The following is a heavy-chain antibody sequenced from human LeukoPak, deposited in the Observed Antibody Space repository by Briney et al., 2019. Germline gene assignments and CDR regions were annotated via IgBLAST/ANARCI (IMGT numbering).Heavy chain of an antibody. Sequence: GGSLRLSCAASGFTFSSYSMNWVRQAPGKGLEWVSSISSSSSYIYYADSVKGRFTISRDNSKNTLYLQMNSLRAEDTAVYYCAKTRRREQLVNGYFDYWGQGTLVTVSS. CDR2: ISSSSSYI. V-gene: IGHV3-21*04. D-gene: IGHD6-6*01. J-gene: IGHJ4*02. CDR1: GFTFSSYS. CDR3: AKTRRREQLVNGYFDY.